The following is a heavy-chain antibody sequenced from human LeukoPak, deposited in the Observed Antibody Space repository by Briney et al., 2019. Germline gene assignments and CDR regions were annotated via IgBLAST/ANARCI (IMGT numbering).Heavy chain of an antibody. Sequence: ASVTVSCKASGYTFTSYAMNWVRQAPGQGLEWMGWINTNTGNPTYAQGFTGRFVFSLDTSVSTAYLRISSLKAEDTAVYYCAREYYDFWSGYYIGTGWFDPWGQGTLVTVSS. J-gene: IGHJ5*02. CDR2: INTNTGNP. D-gene: IGHD3-3*01. CDR1: GYTFTSYA. CDR3: AREYYDFWSGYYIGTGWFDP. V-gene: IGHV7-4-1*02.